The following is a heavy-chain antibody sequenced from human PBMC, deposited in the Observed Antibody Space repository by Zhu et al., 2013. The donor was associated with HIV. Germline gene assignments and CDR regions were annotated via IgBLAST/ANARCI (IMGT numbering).Heavy chain of an antibody. CDR3: ARTYCSGGSCYATWGMDV. D-gene: IGHD2-15*01. CDR2: INAGNGNT. Sequence: QVQLVQSGAEVKKPGASVKVSCKASGYTFTSYAMHWVRQAPGQRLEWMGWINAGNGNTKYSQRFQGRVTITRDTSASTAYMELSSLRSEDTAVYYCARTYCSGGSCYATWGMDVWGPRGPTGHRLL. V-gene: IGHV1-3*01. CDR1: GYTFTSYA. J-gene: IGHJ6*01.